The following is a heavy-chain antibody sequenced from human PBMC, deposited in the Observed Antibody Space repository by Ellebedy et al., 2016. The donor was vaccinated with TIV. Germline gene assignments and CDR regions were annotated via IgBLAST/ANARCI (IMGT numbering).Heavy chain of an antibody. V-gene: IGHV3-74*01. CDR2: TNSDGSDP. CDR1: GFPFSHHW. D-gene: IGHD6-13*01. Sequence: GESLKISCAASGFPFSHHWMHWVRQAPGEGLVWVARTNSDGSDPRYVESVKGRFNISRDNARNTVSLEMHSLRVEDTAVYYCTRWGVSAAGSVFFDYWGQGVLVTVSS. CDR3: TRWGVSAAGSVFFDY. J-gene: IGHJ4*02.